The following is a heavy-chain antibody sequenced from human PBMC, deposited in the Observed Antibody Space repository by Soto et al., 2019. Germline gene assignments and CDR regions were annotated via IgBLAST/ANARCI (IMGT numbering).Heavy chain of an antibody. CDR3: ARLYDSSAQPYYYYGMDV. V-gene: IGHV1-69*01. CDR1: GGTFSSYA. J-gene: IGHJ6*02. D-gene: IGHD3-22*01. Sequence: QVQLVQSGAEVKKPGSSVKVSCKASGGTFSSYAISWVRQAPGQGLEWMGGIIPIFGTANYAQKFQGRVTITADESTSTAYMELSSLRSEDTAVYYCARLYDSSAQPYYYYGMDVWGRGTTVTVSS. CDR2: IIPIFGTA.